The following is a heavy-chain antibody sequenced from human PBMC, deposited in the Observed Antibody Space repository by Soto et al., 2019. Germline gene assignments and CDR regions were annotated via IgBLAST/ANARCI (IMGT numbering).Heavy chain of an antibody. CDR2: ISYDGNNK. CDR3: AKDLQAYGDYDYYCYGLDV. J-gene: IGHJ6*01. D-gene: IGHD4-17*01. CDR1: GFTFSTFG. V-gene: IGHV3-30*18. Sequence: QLVESGGGVVPPGASLRLSCEASGFTFSTFGMHWVRQTPGKGLEWVAVISYDGNNKVYADSVKGRFTISRDNFKNTVDLVMNNLKVDDTAVYYCAKDLQAYGDYDYYCYGLDVW.